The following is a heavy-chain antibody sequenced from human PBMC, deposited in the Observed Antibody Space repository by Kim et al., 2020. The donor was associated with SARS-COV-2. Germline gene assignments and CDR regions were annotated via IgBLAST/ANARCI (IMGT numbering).Heavy chain of an antibody. CDR1: GFTFSSYW. Sequence: GGSLRLSCAASGFTFSSYWMHWVRQAPGKGLVWVSRINSDGSSTSYADSVKGRFTISRDNAKNTLYLQMNSLRAEDTAVYYCAHDAGDFWSGYYIFDYWGQGTLVTVSS. J-gene: IGHJ4*02. V-gene: IGHV3-74*01. CDR3: AHDAGDFWSGYYIFDY. D-gene: IGHD3-3*01. CDR2: INSDGSST.